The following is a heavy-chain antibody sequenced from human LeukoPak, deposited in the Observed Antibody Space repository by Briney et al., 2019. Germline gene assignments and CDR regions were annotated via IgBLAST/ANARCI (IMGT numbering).Heavy chain of an antibody. CDR1: GYSFTSYW. D-gene: IGHD3-22*01. CDR2: IYPGDSDT. CDR3: ARLGDRVYYDSSGYYGFGY. V-gene: IGHV5-51*01. J-gene: IGHJ1*01. Sequence: GESLKISCKGSGYSFTSYWIGRVRQTPGKGLEWMGIIYPGDSDTRYSPSFQGQVAISADKSISTAYLQWSSLKASDTAMYYCARLGDRVYYDSSGYYGFGYWGQGTLVTVSS.